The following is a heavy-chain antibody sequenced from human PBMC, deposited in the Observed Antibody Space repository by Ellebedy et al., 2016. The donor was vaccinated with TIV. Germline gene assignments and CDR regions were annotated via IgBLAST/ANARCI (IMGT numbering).Heavy chain of an antibody. CDR3: ARIGYDTSGYPGIGFDH. Sequence: ASVKVSXXTSGYTFTSYDMHWVRQGPGQRFQWMGLINPGNGNTKYSQRFQGRVTITRDTSARTAYMELSSLTSEDTAVYYCARIGYDTSGYPGIGFDHWGQGTLVTVSS. V-gene: IGHV1-3*01. J-gene: IGHJ4*02. CDR2: INPGNGNT. D-gene: IGHD3-22*01. CDR1: GYTFTSYD.